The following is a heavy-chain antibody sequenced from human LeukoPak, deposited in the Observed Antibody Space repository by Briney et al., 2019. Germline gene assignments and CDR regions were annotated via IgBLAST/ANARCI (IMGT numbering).Heavy chain of an antibody. CDR3: ARTGDGYSDAFDI. Sequence: SETLSLTCAVYGGSFSGYYWSWIRQPPGKGLEWIGEINHSGSTNYNPSLKSRVTTSVDTSKNQFSLKLSSVTAADTAVYYCARTGDGYSDAFDIWGQGTMVIVSS. J-gene: IGHJ3*02. CDR1: GGSFSGYY. D-gene: IGHD5-24*01. CDR2: INHSGST. V-gene: IGHV4-34*01.